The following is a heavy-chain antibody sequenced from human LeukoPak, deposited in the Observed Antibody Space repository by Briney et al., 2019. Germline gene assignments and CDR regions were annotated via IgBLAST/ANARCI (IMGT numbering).Heavy chain of an antibody. Sequence: ASVKVSCKASGYTFTGYYMHWVRQAPGQGLEWMGWINPNSGGTNYAQKFQGRVTMTRDTSISTAYMELSRLRSDDTAVYYCARDSFGATLALDYWGQGTLVTVSS. D-gene: IGHD3-10*01. CDR2: INPNSGGT. CDR3: ARDSFGATLALDY. CDR1: GYTFTGYY. V-gene: IGHV1-2*02. J-gene: IGHJ4*02.